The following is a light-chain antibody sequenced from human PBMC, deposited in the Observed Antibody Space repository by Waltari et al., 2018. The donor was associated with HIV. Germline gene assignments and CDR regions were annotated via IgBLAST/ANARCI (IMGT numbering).Light chain of an antibody. CDR3: SSYASSSALL. CDR1: STDIGGFYY. J-gene: IGLJ3*02. Sequence: QSALTQPASVSGSPGQSITISCTGTSTDIGGFYYVSWYQQPPGNAPKLIISDVNARPSGISDRCPGSKSGNTDSLTISGLQPEDEAYYHCSSYASSSALLFGGGTKLTVV. V-gene: IGLV2-14*03. CDR2: DVN.